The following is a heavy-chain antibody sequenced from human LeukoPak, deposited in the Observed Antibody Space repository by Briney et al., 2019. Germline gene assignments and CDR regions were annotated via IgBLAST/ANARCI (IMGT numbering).Heavy chain of an antibody. CDR1: GGSISSGGYS. D-gene: IGHD5-18*01. J-gene: IGHJ4*02. V-gene: IGHV4-30-2*01. Sequence: TLSLTCVVSGGSISSGGYSWSCIRQPPGKGLECIAYSYHSGSTYYKPSLKSRVTISVDRSKNQFSLKLSSVTAADTAVYYCARLDTAMSHFDYWGQGTLVTVSS. CDR3: ARLDTAMSHFDY. CDR2: SYHSGST.